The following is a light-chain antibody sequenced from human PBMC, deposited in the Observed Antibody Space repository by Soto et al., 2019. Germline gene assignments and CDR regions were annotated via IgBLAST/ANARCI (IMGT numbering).Light chain of an antibody. CDR3: QQRSNWWIT. CDR2: DAS. CDR1: QRVGSAN. Sequence: ESVLTQYPGTLSLSPGERSTLSFRSSQRVGSANFAWYQQKPGQAPRLLIYDASNRATGIPARFSGSGSGTDFTLTISSLEPEDFAVYYCQQRSNWWITFGQGTRLEIK. J-gene: IGKJ5*01. V-gene: IGKV3-11*01.